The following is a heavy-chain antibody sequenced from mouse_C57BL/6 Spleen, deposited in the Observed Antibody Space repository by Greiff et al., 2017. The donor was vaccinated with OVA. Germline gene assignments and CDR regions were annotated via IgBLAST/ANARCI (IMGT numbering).Heavy chain of an antibody. Sequence: EVQGVESGGGLVQPGGSLSLSCAASGFTFTDYYMSWVRQPPGKALEWLGFIRNKANGYTTEYSASVKGRFTISRDNSQSILYLQMNALRAEDSATYYCASESDGYYWYFDVWGTGTTVTVSS. V-gene: IGHV7-3*01. CDR1: GFTFTDYY. J-gene: IGHJ1*03. CDR3: ASESDGYYWYFDV. D-gene: IGHD2-3*01. CDR2: IRNKANGYTT.